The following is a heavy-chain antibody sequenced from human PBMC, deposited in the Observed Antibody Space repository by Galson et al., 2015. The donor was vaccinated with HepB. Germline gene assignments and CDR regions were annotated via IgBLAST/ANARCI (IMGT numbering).Heavy chain of an antibody. CDR3: ARLLYSGSYSPSYYYYGMDV. J-gene: IGHJ6*02. D-gene: IGHD1-26*01. CDR1: GFTFSSYS. CDR2: ISTTSSTI. V-gene: IGHV3-48*01. Sequence: SLRLSCAASGFTFSSYSMNWVRQAPGKGLQWLSYISTTSSTIYYADSVKGRFTISRDNAKNSLYLQMNSLRAEDTAVYYCARLLYSGSYSPSYYYYGMDVWGQGTTVTVSS.